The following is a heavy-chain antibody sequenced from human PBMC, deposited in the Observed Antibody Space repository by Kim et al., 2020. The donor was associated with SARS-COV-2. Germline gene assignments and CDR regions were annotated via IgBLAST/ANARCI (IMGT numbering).Heavy chain of an antibody. D-gene: IGHD2-15*01. CDR3: ARDNGRYCSGGSCYFDY. Sequence: GGSLRLSCAASGFTFSSYSMNWVRQAPGKGLEWVSSISSSSSYIYYADSVKGRFTISRDNAKNSLYLQMNSLRAEDTAVYYCARDNGRYCSGGSCYFDYWGQGTLGTVSS. CDR1: GFTFSSYS. J-gene: IGHJ4*02. CDR2: ISSSSSYI. V-gene: IGHV3-21*01.